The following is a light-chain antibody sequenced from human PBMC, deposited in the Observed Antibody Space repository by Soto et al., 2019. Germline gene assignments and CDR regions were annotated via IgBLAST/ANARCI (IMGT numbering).Light chain of an antibody. J-gene: IGLJ1*01. CDR1: SSNIGSTYD. V-gene: IGLV1-40*01. CDR2: GNT. Sequence: QSVLTQPPSVSGAPGQRGTISCTGSSSNIGSTYDVQWYQQLPGTAPKLLIHGNTNRPSGVPDRFSGSKSGTSASLAITGLQADDEADYCCQSYDDSLSVHYVFGTGTKVTVL. CDR3: QSYDDSLSVHYV.